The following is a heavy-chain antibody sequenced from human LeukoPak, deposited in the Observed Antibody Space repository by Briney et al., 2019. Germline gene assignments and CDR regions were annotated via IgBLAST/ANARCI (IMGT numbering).Heavy chain of an antibody. CDR3: ARDHSLIHDASYYFDY. D-gene: IGHD4/OR15-4a*01. J-gene: IGHJ4*02. Sequence: SETLSLTCTVSGGSISSYYWSWIRQPPGKGLEWIGYIYYSGSTNYNPSLKSRVTISVDTSKNQFSLKLSSVTAADTAVYYCARDHSLIHDASYYFDYWGQGTLVTVPS. V-gene: IGHV4-59*01. CDR2: IYYSGST. CDR1: GGSISSYY.